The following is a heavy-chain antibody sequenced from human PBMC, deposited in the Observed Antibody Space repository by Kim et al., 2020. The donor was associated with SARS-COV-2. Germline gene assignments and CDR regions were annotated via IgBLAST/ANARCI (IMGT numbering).Heavy chain of an antibody. Sequence: GGSLRLSCAASGFTVSSNYMSWVRQAPGKGLEWVSVIYSGGSTYYADSVKGRFTISRDNSKNTLYLQMNSLRAEDTAVYYCARDPWGSYAFDIWGQGTMVTVSS. V-gene: IGHV3-66*01. D-gene: IGHD3-16*01. J-gene: IGHJ3*02. CDR1: GFTVSSNY. CDR3: ARDPWGSYAFDI. CDR2: IYSGGST.